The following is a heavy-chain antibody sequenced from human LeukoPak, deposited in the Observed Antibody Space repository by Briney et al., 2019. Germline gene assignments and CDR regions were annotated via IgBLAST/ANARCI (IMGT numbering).Heavy chain of an antibody. CDR1: GGTFSSYT. J-gene: IGHJ4*02. CDR3: ARASSDDTAMATPFAY. V-gene: IGHV1-69*06. D-gene: IGHD5-18*01. Sequence: SVKVSCKASGGTFSSYTINWVRQAPGQGLEWMGGITPIFGTANYVQKFQGRVTITADKSTSTAYMELSRLRSEDTAIYYCARASSDDTAMATPFAYWGQGTLATVSS. CDR2: ITPIFGTA.